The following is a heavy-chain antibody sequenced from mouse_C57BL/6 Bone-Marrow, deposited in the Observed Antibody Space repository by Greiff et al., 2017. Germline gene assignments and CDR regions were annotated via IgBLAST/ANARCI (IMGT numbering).Heavy chain of an antibody. CDR3: AYYGSSYEGAFDY. D-gene: IGHD1-1*01. CDR2: IYPGDGDT. Sequence: VQLQQSGPELVKPGASVKISCKASGYAFSSSWMNWVKQRPGKGLEWIGRIYPGDGDTNYNGKFKGKATLTADTSSSTAYMQLSSLTSEDSAVDFCAYYGSSYEGAFDYWGQGTTLTVSS. J-gene: IGHJ2*01. CDR1: GYAFSSSW. V-gene: IGHV1-82*01.